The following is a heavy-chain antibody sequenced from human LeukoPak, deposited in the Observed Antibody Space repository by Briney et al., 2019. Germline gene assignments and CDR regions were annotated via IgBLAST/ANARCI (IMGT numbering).Heavy chain of an antibody. V-gene: IGHV3-7*01. CDR2: IKQDGSEK. D-gene: IGHD3-3*01. J-gene: IGHJ4*02. Sequence: GGSLRLSCAASGFTFSSYWMSWVRQAPGEGLEWVANIKQDGSEKYYVDSVKGRFTISRDNAKNSLYLQMTSQRAEDTAVYYCARDLGDYDFWSGYYSVSYFDYWGQGTLVTVSS. CDR3: ARDLGDYDFWSGYYSVSYFDY. CDR1: GFTFSSYW.